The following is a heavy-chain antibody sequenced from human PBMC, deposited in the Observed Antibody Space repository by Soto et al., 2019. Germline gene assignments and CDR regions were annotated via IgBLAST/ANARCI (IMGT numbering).Heavy chain of an antibody. V-gene: IGHV3-15*01. CDR1: GFTFSNAW. Sequence: GSLRLSCAASGFTFSNAWMSWVRQAPGKGLEWVGRIKSKTDDGTTDYAAPVKGIFTISRDDSKNTLYLQMNSLKTEDTAVYYCTFPYYYYYGMDVWGQGTTVTVSS. CDR3: TFPYYYYYGMDV. J-gene: IGHJ6*02. CDR2: IKSKTDDGTT.